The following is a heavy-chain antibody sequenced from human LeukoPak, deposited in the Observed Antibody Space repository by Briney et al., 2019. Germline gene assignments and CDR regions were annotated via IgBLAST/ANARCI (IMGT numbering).Heavy chain of an antibody. J-gene: IGHJ4*02. CDR3: ARAPIRSYGYEVSDY. V-gene: IGHV3-21*01. D-gene: IGHD5-18*01. Sequence: GGSPRLSCAASGFTFSSYSMNWVRQAPGKGLEWVSSISSSSSYIYYADSVKGRFTISRDNAKNSLYLQTNSLRAEDTAVYYCARAPIRSYGYEVSDYWGQGTLVTVSS. CDR1: GFTFSSYS. CDR2: ISSSSSYI.